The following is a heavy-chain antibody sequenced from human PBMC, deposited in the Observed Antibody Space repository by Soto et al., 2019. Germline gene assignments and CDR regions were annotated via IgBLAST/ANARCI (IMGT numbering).Heavy chain of an antibody. J-gene: IGHJ5*02. V-gene: IGHV4-4*02. D-gene: IGHD2-8*01. Sequence: SETLSLTCGVSGGSIISINWWSCVRQSPRKGLEWIGEIYHSGTTNYNPSLESRVTLSVDKSKNQIYLKLTSMTAADTAVYFCARSQGVSATHRFDAWGQGTLVTVSS. CDR3: ARSQGVSATHRFDA. CDR2: IYHSGTT. CDR1: GGSIISINW.